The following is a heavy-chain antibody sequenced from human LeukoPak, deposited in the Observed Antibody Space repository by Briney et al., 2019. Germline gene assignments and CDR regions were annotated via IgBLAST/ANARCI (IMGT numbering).Heavy chain of an antibody. CDR2: IYYSGST. CDR3: ARGGADFWSGYYWVWDY. CDR1: GGSISSYY. Sequence: SETLSLTCTVSGGSISSYYRSWIRQPPGKGLEWIGYIYYSGSTNYNPSLKSRVTISVDTSKNQFSLKLSSVTAADTAVYYCARGGADFWSGYYWVWDYWGQGTLVTVSS. V-gene: IGHV4-59*01. D-gene: IGHD3-3*01. J-gene: IGHJ4*02.